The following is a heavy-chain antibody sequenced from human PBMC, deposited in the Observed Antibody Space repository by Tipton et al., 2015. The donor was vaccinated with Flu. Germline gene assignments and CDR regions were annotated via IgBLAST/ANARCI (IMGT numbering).Heavy chain of an antibody. J-gene: IGHJ6*02. Sequence: TLSLTCNVSGASVTSDYWNWIRQTPGKGLEWVGNIFHSGITKYSPPLKSRVTISLDESKNQLSLRITALTAADTAVYYCARQVGSLRRGVSFFDNGMDVWGQGAAVTVSS. V-gene: IGHV4-59*02. D-gene: IGHD3-10*01. CDR3: ARQVGSLRRGVSFFDNGMDV. CDR1: GASVTSDY. CDR2: IFHSGIT.